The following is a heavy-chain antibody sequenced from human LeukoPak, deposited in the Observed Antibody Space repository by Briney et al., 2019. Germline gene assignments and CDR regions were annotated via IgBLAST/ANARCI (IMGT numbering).Heavy chain of an antibody. V-gene: IGHV3-21*01. D-gene: IGHD5-18*01. CDR1: GFTFSNYR. CDR3: AKDRSGYSYTFDY. CDR2: ISSSSIYI. J-gene: IGHJ4*02. Sequence: GGSLRLSCAASGFTFSNYRMNWVRQAPGKGLEWVSSISSSSIYIYYADSLKGRFAISRDNAKNSLYLQMNSLRAEDTAVYYCAKDRSGYSYTFDYWGQGTLVTVSS.